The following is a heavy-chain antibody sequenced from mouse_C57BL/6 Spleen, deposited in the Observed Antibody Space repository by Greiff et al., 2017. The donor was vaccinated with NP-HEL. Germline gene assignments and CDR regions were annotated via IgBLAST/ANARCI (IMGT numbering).Heavy chain of an antibody. J-gene: IGHJ3*01. V-gene: IGHV1-26*01. D-gene: IGHD2-2*01. Sequence: EVQLQQSGPELVKPGASVKISCKASGYTFTDYYMNWVKQSHGKSLEWIGDINPNNGGTSYNQKFKGKATLTVDKSSSTAYMELRSLTSEDSAVYYCARKGRNGYAFAYWGQGTLVTVSA. CDR1: GYTFTDYY. CDR3: ARKGRNGYAFAY. CDR2: INPNNGGT.